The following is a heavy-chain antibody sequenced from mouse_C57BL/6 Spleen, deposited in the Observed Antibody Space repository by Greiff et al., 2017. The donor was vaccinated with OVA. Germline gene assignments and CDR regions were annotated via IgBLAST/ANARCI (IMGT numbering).Heavy chain of an antibody. Sequence: EVMLVESGGDLVKPGGSLKLSCAASGFTFSSYGMSWVRQTPDKRLEWVATISSGGSYTYYPDSVKGRFTISRDNAKNTLYLQMSSLKSEDTAMYYCARHYYGSSYVNAMDYWGQGTSVTVSS. CDR2: ISSGGSYT. D-gene: IGHD1-1*01. V-gene: IGHV5-6*02. CDR3: ARHYYGSSYVNAMDY. J-gene: IGHJ4*01. CDR1: GFTFSSYG.